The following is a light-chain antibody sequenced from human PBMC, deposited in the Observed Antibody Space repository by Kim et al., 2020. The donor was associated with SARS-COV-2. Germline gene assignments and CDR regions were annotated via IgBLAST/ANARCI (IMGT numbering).Light chain of an antibody. CDR1: RSVTSGY. Sequence: SLRERPPHSGRASRSVTSGYLAWYQQKPGQAPRLLIYGASNRATGIPDRFSGSGSGTDFTLTISRLEPEDFAMYYCQQYGNSALIFGGGTKVDIK. J-gene: IGKJ4*01. V-gene: IGKV3-20*01. CDR2: GAS. CDR3: QQYGNSALI.